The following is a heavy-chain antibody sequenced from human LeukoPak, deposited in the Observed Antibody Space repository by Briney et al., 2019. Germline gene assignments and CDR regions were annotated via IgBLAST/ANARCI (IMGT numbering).Heavy chain of an antibody. CDR2: IDPDGSTT. V-gene: IGHV3-74*01. Sequence: GGSLRLSCAASGFTLSDYWMHWVRHVPGEGLVWVSRIDPDGSTTNYADSVKGRFTTSRDNAKNTLYLQMNSLRAEDTALYYCTRVQAGRSGLMDVWGRGTTVTVSS. D-gene: IGHD2-8*02. CDR1: GFTLSDYW. CDR3: TRVQAGRSGLMDV. J-gene: IGHJ6*02.